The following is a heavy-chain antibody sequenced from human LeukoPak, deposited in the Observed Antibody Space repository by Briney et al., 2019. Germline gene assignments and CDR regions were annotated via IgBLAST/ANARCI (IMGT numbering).Heavy chain of an antibody. CDR1: GYTFTSYG. V-gene: IGHV1-46*01. CDR2: INPSGGT. Sequence: GASVKVSCKASGYTFTSYGISWVRQAPGQGLEWMGIINPSGGTSYAQKLQGRITMTRDTSTSTLYMELSSLRSEDTAVYYCAREGVAGTGLDYWGQGTLVTVSS. D-gene: IGHD6-13*01. J-gene: IGHJ4*02. CDR3: AREGVAGTGLDY.